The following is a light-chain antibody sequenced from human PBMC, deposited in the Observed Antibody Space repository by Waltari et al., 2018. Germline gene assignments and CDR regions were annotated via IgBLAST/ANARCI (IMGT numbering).Light chain of an antibody. CDR3: QAWDNSTAV. V-gene: IGLV3-1*01. J-gene: IGLJ2*01. CDR1: NLGDNY. CDR2: QDR. Sequence: SYELTQPPSVSVSPGQTASITCSGHNLGDNYACWYHQKPGQSPVLVIYQDRKRPSGIPERFSGSNSGNTATLTISGTQAMDEADYYCQAWDNSTAVFGGGTKLTVL.